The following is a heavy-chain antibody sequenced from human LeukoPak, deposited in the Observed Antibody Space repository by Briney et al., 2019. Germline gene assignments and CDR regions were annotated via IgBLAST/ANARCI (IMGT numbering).Heavy chain of an antibody. Sequence: GGSLRLSCAASGFTFSSYSMNWVRQAPGKGLEWVSSISSSSSYIYYADSVKGRFTISRDNAKNSLYLQMNSLSAEDTAVYYCARGYDSSGYYYYYGMDVWGQGTTVTVSS. CDR2: ISSSSSYI. J-gene: IGHJ6*02. CDR1: GFTFSSYS. D-gene: IGHD3-22*01. V-gene: IGHV3-21*01. CDR3: ARGYDSSGYYYYYGMDV.